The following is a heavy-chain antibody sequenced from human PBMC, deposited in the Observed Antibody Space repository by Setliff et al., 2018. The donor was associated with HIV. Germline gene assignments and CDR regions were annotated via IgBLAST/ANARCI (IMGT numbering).Heavy chain of an antibody. Sequence: NPSETLSLTCTVSGASISSGGYYWSWIRQHPGKGLEWIGTIYYSGSTYYNPSLKSRLTISVDTSKNQFSLKLSSVTAADTAVYYCARRDGYSYGFYFDYWGQGTLVTVSS. J-gene: IGHJ4*02. D-gene: IGHD5-18*01. CDR2: IYYSGST. V-gene: IGHV4-39*01. CDR1: GASISSGGYY. CDR3: ARRDGYSYGFYFDY.